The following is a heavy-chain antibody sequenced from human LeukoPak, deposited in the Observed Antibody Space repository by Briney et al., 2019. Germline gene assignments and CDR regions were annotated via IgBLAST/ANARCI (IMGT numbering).Heavy chain of an antibody. J-gene: IGHJ6*03. V-gene: IGHV3-30*02. CDR2: LRSDGSNS. D-gene: IGHD6-13*01. CDR3: AKDEGIAAAGTSVYYYYMDV. CDR1: EFTFNTYA. Sequence: GGSLRLSCAASEFTFNTYAMHWVRQAPGKGLEWVAYLRSDGSNSYYADSVKGRFTISRDNSKNTLYLQMNSLRAEDTAVYYCAKDEGIAAAGTSVYYYYMDVWGKGTTVTVSS.